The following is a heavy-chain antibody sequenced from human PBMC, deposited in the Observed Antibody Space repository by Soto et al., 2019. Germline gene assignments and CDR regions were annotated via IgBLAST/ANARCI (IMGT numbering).Heavy chain of an antibody. J-gene: IGHJ4*02. D-gene: IGHD2-15*01. Sequence: GLDKKPPGKGLEWVGTIYYTGSTYYNPPLESRVTMSLQTSKNQFSLNLTSVTAADTAVYYCARLGGVIAASDFDYWGQGALVTVSS. CDR2: IYYTGST. CDR3: ARLGGVIAASDFDY. V-gene: IGHV4-39*01.